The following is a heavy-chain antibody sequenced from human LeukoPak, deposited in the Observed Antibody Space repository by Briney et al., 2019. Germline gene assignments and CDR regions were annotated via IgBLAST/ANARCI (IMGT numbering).Heavy chain of an antibody. Sequence: SETLSLTCTVSGGSISRYYWSWIRQPAGKGLEWIGRIYTSGSTNYNPSLKSRVTISVDKSKNQFSLKLSSVTAADTAVYYCARDTQIAPFDYWGQGTLVTVSS. V-gene: IGHV4-4*07. CDR3: ARDTQIAPFDY. D-gene: IGHD2/OR15-2a*01. J-gene: IGHJ4*02. CDR2: IYTSGST. CDR1: GGSISRYY.